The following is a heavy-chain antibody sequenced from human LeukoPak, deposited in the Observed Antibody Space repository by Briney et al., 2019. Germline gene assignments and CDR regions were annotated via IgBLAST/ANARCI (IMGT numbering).Heavy chain of an antibody. Sequence: ASVKVSCKASGYTFTDYFMHWVRQAPGQGLEWMGWINPHSGGTNYAQKFQGRVTMTRDTSISTAYVELNRLRSGDTAVYYCARGGLPAFYYYMDVWGKGTTVTVSS. CDR1: GYTFTDYF. V-gene: IGHV1-2*02. CDR3: ARGGLPAFYYYMDV. J-gene: IGHJ6*03. CDR2: INPHSGGT. D-gene: IGHD1-26*01.